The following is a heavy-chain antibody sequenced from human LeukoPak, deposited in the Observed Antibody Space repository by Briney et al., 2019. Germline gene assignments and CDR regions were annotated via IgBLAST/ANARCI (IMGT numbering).Heavy chain of an antibody. V-gene: IGHV3-23*01. J-gene: IGHJ4*02. Sequence: GGSLILSCASSGFTFSNYAMGWVRPAPGKGLEWVSVVTGTHGDAYYVNSVKGRCTVSRDNSRNTLYLHMSSLRAEDTALYYCAKVPMTSSNYYFDSWGQGTLVTVSS. D-gene: IGHD1-1*01. CDR1: GFTFSNYA. CDR2: VTGTHGDA. CDR3: AKVPMTSSNYYFDS.